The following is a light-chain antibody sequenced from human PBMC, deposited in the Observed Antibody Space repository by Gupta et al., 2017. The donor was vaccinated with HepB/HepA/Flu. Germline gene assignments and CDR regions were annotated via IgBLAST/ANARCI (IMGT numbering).Light chain of an antibody. CDR1: QSVSSC. J-gene: IGKJ5*01. CDR2: DAT. Sequence: EIVLTQFPATLSLSPGERATLSCRASQSVSSCLAWYQQKPGQAPRLLIYDATNRATDVPAMISGSGSGTFFTLTINRLEPDFFAVYYCKHGITWLVTFGQGTQVEIK. CDR3: KHGITWLVT. V-gene: IGKV3-11*01.